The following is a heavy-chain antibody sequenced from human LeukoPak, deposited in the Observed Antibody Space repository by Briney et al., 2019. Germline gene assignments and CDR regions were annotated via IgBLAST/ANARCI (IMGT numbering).Heavy chain of an antibody. CDR1: GFTFSSCA. J-gene: IGHJ6*04. Sequence: GGSLRLSCAASGFTFSSCAMSWVRQAPGKGLEWVSAISGSGGSTYYADSVKGRFTISRDNSKNTLYLQMNSLRAEDTAVYYCAKNSQTRSTGTQYYYYGMDVWGKGTTVTVSS. D-gene: IGHD4-17*01. CDR3: AKNSQTRSTGTQYYYYGMDV. CDR2: ISGSGGST. V-gene: IGHV3-23*01.